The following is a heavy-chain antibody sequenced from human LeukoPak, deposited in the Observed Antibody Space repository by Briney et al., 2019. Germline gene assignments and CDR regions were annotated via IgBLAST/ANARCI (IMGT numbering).Heavy chain of an antibody. CDR1: GVSITSNY. CDR2: THHSGAT. J-gene: IGHJ4*02. Sequence: SETLSLTCSVSGVSITSNYWSWIRQPPGKGLEWLGYTHHSGATSYNPSLKSRSTMSPDTSNNQFSLKLSSVTAADTAVYYCARSSGHSYGDFDYWGQGNLVTVSS. CDR3: ARSSGHSYGDFDY. D-gene: IGHD5-18*01. V-gene: IGHV4-59*01.